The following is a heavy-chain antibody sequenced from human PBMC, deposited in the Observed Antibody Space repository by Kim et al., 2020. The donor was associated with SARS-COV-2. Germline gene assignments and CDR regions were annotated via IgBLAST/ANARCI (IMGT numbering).Heavy chain of an antibody. CDR1: GFTFSSYW. D-gene: IGHD6-19*01. CDR3: ARGPYSSGWSRNARYRGGGVDY. Sequence: GGSLRLSCAASGFTFSSYWMHWVRQAPGKGLVWVSRINSDGSSTSYADSVKGRFTISRDNAKNTLYLQMNSLRAEDTAVYYCARGPYSSGWSRNARYRGGGVDYWGQGTLVTVSS. V-gene: IGHV3-74*01. CDR2: INSDGSST. J-gene: IGHJ4*02.